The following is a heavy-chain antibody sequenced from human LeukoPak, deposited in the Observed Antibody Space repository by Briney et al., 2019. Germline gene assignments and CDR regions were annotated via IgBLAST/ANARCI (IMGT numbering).Heavy chain of an antibody. D-gene: IGHD4-17*01. CDR2: ISSSGSTI. J-gene: IGHJ4*02. CDR3: ARGYGDLTFFDY. V-gene: IGHV3-48*03. Sequence: GGSLRLSCAASGFTFSSYEMNWVRQAPGKGLEWVSYISSSGSTIYYADSVKGRFTISRDNAKNSLYLQMNSLRAEDTAVYYCARGYGDLTFFDYGGQGTLVTVSS. CDR1: GFTFSSYE.